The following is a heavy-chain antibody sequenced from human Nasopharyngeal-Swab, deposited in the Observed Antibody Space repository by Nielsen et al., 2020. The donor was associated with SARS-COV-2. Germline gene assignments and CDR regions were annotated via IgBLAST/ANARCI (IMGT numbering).Heavy chain of an antibody. V-gene: IGHV3-53*01. CDR1: GFTVSSNY. J-gene: IGHJ4*02. Sequence: GESLKISCAASGFTVSSNYMSWVRQAPGKGPEWVSVIYSGGSTYYADSVKGRFTISRDNSKNTLYLQMNSLRAEDTAVYYCAREGDGYNSPHTNFYWGQGTLVTVSS. CDR2: IYSGGST. D-gene: IGHD5-24*01. CDR3: AREGDGYNSPHTNFY.